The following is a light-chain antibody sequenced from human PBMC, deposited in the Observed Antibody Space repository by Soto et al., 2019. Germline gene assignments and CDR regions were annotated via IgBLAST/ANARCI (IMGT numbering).Light chain of an antibody. V-gene: IGKV1-39*01. CDR2: AAS. Sequence: DIQMTQSPSSLSPSVGDRVTITCRASQSISTYLNWYQQMPGKAPNLLIYAASSLQSGVPSRFSGSGSGTDFTLTISSLQPEDFATYYCQQTYSSPRTFGQGTKVDI. CDR3: QQTYSSPRT. CDR1: QSISTY. J-gene: IGKJ1*01.